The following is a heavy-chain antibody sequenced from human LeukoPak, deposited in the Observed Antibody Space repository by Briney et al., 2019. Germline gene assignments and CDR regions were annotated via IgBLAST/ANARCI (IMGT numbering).Heavy chain of an antibody. CDR2: IFYSGST. Sequence: PSETLSLTCTVSVGSISSYHWSWIRQPPGKGLEWIGYIFYSGSTDYNPSLKSRVTISVDTSKNQFSLKLISITAADTAVYYCARKFISNWSFDYWGQGTLVTVSS. CDR3: ARKFISNWSFDY. CDR1: VGSISSYH. V-gene: IGHV4-59*08. J-gene: IGHJ4*02. D-gene: IGHD6-13*01.